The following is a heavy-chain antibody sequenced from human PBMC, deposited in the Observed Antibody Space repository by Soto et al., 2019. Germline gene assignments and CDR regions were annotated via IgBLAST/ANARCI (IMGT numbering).Heavy chain of an antibody. Sequence: KTSETLSLTCTVSGGSISSYYWSWIRQPPGKGLEWIGYIYYSGSTNYNPSLKSRVTISVDTSENQFSLKLSSVTAADTAVYYCARDGQGMDVWGQGTTVTVSS. V-gene: IGHV4-59*01. CDR2: IYYSGST. CDR1: GGSISSYY. J-gene: IGHJ6*02. CDR3: ARDGQGMDV.